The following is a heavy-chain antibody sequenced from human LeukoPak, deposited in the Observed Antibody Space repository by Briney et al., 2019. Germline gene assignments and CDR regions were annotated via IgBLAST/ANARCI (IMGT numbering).Heavy chain of an antibody. Sequence: PGGSLRLSCAASGFTFSSYAMSWVRQAPGKGLEWVSAISGSGGSTYYADSVKGRFTISRDNSKNTLYLQMNSLRAEDTAVYYCAKDGVVDYYYYYMDVWGKGTTDTVSS. CDR1: GFTFSSYA. V-gene: IGHV3-23*01. J-gene: IGHJ6*03. CDR3: AKDGVVDYYYYYMDV. D-gene: IGHD2-21*01. CDR2: ISGSGGST.